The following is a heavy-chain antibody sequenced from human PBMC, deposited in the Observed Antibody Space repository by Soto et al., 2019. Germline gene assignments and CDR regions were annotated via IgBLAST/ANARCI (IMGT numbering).Heavy chain of an antibody. CDR3: AIATSLRDYYYYYMDV. D-gene: IGHD3-16*02. CDR1: GFTFSSYA. Sequence: GGSLRLSCAASGFTFSSYAMSWVRQAPGKGLEWVSAISGSGGSTYYADSVKGRFTISRDNSKNTLYLQMNSLRAEDTAVYYCAIATSLRDYYYYYMDVWGKGTTVTVSS. J-gene: IGHJ6*03. V-gene: IGHV3-23*01. CDR2: ISGSGGST.